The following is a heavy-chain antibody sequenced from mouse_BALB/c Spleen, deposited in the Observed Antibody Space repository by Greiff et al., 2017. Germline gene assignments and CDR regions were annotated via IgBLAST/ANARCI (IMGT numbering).Heavy chain of an antibody. Sequence: DVMLVESGGGLVQPGGSRKLSCAASGFTFSSFGMHWVRQAPEKGLEWVAYISSGSSTIYYADTVKGRFTISRDNPKNTLFLQMTSLRSEDTAMYYCASWLFDYWGQGTTLTVSS. CDR2: ISSGSSTI. CDR3: ASWLFDY. V-gene: IGHV5-17*02. J-gene: IGHJ2*01. CDR1: GFTFSSFG.